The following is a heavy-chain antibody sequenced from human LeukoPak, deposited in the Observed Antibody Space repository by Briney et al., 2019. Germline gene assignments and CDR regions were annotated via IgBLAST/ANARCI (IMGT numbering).Heavy chain of an antibody. CDR2: INHSGST. CDR1: GGSFSGYY. V-gene: IGHV4-34*01. CDR3: ARSKRGYDILTGYYRSFDY. D-gene: IGHD3-9*01. J-gene: IGHJ4*02. Sequence: SETLSLTCAVYGGSFSGYYWSWIRQPPGKGLEWIGEINHSGSTNYNPSLKSRVTISVDTSKNQFSLKLSSVTAADTAVYYCARSKRGYDILTGYYRSFDYWGQGTLVTVSS.